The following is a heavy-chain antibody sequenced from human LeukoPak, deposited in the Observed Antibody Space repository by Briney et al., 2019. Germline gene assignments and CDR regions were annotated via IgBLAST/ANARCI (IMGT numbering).Heavy chain of an antibody. CDR2: IQYDGSNK. CDR1: GFTFSSYG. Sequence: PGGPLRLSCAASGFTFSSYGMHWVRQAPGKGLEWVTFIQYDGSNKYYADSVKGRFTISRDNSKNTVYLQMNSLRTEDTAVYYCARSLTMVRAYDYWGQGTLVTVSS. D-gene: IGHD3-10*01. V-gene: IGHV3-30*02. CDR3: ARSLTMVRAYDY. J-gene: IGHJ4*02.